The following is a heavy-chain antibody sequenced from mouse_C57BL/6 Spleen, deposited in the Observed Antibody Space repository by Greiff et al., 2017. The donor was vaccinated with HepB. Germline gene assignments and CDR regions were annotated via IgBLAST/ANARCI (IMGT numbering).Heavy chain of an antibody. CDR2: IYPGDGDT. CDR1: GYAFSSSW. D-gene: IGHD1-1*01. J-gene: IGHJ2*01. CDR3: ARWVITTVVMDY. Sequence: VQLQQSGPELVKPGASVKISCKASGYAFSSSWMNWVKQRPGKGLEWIGRIYPGDGDTNYNGKFKGKATLTADKSSSTAYMQLSSLTSEDSAVYICARWVITTVVMDYWGQGTTLTVSS. V-gene: IGHV1-82*01.